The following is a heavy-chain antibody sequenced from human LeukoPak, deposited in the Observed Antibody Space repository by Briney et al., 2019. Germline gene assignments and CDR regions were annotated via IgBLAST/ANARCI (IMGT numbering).Heavy chain of an antibody. J-gene: IGHJ4*02. CDR1: GYTLTELS. D-gene: IGHD6-13*01. V-gene: IGHV1-24*01. Sequence: ASVKVSCKVSGYTLTELSMHWVRQAPGKGLEWMGGFDPEDGETIYAQKFQGRVTMTEDTSTDTAYMELSSLRSEDTAVYYCATGYSSSWPFVYWGQGTLVTVSS. CDR2: FDPEDGET. CDR3: ATGYSSSWPFVY.